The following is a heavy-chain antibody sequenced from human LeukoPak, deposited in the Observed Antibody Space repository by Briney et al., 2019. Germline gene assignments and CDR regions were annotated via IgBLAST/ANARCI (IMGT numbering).Heavy chain of an antibody. CDR1: GYTFTGYY. V-gene: IGHV1-46*01. CDR2: INPSGGST. J-gene: IGHJ4*02. Sequence: ASVKVSCKASGYTFTGYYMHWVRQAPGQGLEWMGIINPSGGSTSYAQKFQGRVTMTRDTSTSTVYMELSSLRPEDTAVYYCARELGYCSGGSCYKNYFDYWGQGTLVTVSS. CDR3: ARELGYCSGGSCYKNYFDY. D-gene: IGHD2-15*01.